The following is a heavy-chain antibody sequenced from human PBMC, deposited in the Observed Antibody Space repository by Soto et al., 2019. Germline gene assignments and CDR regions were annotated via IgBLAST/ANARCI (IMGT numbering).Heavy chain of an antibody. Sequence: EVQLVQSGAEVKKPGESLKISCKGSGYSFTSYWIGWVRQMPGQGLEWMGIIYPGDSDTRYSPSFQGQVTISADKSISTAYMQWSSLKASDTAMYYCARCNYYDSRGYDPWGQGTLVTVSS. CDR1: GYSFTSYW. J-gene: IGHJ5*02. CDR2: IYPGDSDT. V-gene: IGHV5-51*01. CDR3: ARCNYYDSRGYDP. D-gene: IGHD3-22*01.